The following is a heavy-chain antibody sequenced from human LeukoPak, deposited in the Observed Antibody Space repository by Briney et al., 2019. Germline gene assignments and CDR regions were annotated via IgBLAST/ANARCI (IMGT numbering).Heavy chain of an antibody. D-gene: IGHD5-18*01. CDR2: IIPILGIA. V-gene: IGHV1-69*04. CDR3: ASIVDTAVFDY. J-gene: IGHJ4*02. Sequence: GASVKVSCKASGGTFSSYAISWVRQAPEQGLEWMGRIIPILGIANYAQKFQGRVTITADKSTSTAYMELSSLRSEDTAVYYCASIVDTAVFDYWGQGTLVTVSS. CDR1: GGTFSSYA.